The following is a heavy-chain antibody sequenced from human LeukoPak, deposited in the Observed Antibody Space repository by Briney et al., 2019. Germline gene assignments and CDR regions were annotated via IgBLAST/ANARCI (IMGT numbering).Heavy chain of an antibody. Sequence: SVKVSCKASGYTFTSYGISWVRQAPGQGLEWMGGIIPIFGTANYAQKFQGRVTITADESTSTAYMELSSLRSEDTAVYYCARGGEMATIKGFDYWGQGTLVTVSS. J-gene: IGHJ4*02. D-gene: IGHD5-24*01. CDR3: ARGGEMATIKGFDY. CDR1: GYTFTSYG. V-gene: IGHV1-69*13. CDR2: IIPIFGTA.